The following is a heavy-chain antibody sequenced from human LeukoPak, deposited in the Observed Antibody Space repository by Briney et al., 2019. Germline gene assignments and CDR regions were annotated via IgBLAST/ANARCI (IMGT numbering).Heavy chain of an antibody. CDR3: AELGITMIGGV. CDR2: ISSSGSTI. CDR1: GFTFSSYE. Sequence: GGSLRLSCAASGFTFSSYEMNWVRQAPGKGLEWVPYISSSGSTIYYADSVKGRFTISRDNAKNPLYLQMNSLRAEDTAVYYCAELGITMIGGVWGKGTTVTISS. D-gene: IGHD3-10*02. J-gene: IGHJ6*04. V-gene: IGHV3-48*03.